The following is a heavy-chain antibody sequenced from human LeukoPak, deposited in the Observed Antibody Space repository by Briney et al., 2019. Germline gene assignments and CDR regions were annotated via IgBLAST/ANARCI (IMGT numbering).Heavy chain of an antibody. D-gene: IGHD4-23*01. CDR3: AKGLLGNSQRGYFDS. CDR2: ISYDGSNK. J-gene: IGHJ4*02. V-gene: IGHV3-30*18. CDR1: GFTFSSYG. Sequence: GGSLRLSCAASGFTFSSYGMHWVRQAPGKGLEWVAVISYDGSNKYYADSVKGRFTISRDNSKNTLYLQMNSLRPEDTAVYYCAKGLLGNSQRGYFDSWGRGNLVTVSS.